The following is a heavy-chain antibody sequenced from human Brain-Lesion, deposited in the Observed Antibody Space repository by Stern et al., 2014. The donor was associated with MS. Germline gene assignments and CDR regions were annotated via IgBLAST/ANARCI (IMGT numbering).Heavy chain of an antibody. CDR3: ATYYYDSTGYNDF. V-gene: IGHV1-2*04. CDR2: INPKSGGT. Sequence: VQLVESGAEVKKPGASVKVSCKASGYTFTGYYMHWVRQAPGQGLEWMGWINPKSGGTNYAQKFQGWVPMTRDTSINTGYMELSRLRSDDTAVYYCATYYYDSTGYNDFWGQGTLVTVSS. J-gene: IGHJ4*02. D-gene: IGHD3-22*01. CDR1: GYTFTGYY.